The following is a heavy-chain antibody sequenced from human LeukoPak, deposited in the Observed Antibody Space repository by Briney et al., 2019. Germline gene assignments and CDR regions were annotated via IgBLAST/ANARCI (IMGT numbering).Heavy chain of an antibody. CDR2: IDPSDSET. D-gene: IGHD5-18*01. CDR1: GYSFTSYW. CDR3: ARQTAMGRSGDY. J-gene: IGHJ4*02. Sequence: GESLKISCKASGYSFTSYWIGWVRQMPGKGLEWMGIIDPSDSETRYTPSFQGQVTISVDKFLTTADLQWNNLKASDTAMYYCARQTAMGRSGDYWGQGTLVTVSS. V-gene: IGHV5-51*01.